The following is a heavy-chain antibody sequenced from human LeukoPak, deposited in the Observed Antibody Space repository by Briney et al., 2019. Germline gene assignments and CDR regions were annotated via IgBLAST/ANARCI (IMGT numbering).Heavy chain of an antibody. J-gene: IGHJ2*01. V-gene: IGHV3-21*01. D-gene: IGHD2-8*01. CDR2: ISSSSSYI. CDR3: ARASPKGTISYGYFDL. CDR1: GFTFNSYS. Sequence: KPGGSLRLPCAASGFTFNSYSMNWVRQAPGKGLDWVSSISSSSSYIYYADSVKGRFTISRDNAKNSLYLQMNSLRAEDTAVYYCARASPKGTISYGYFDLWGRGTLVTVSS.